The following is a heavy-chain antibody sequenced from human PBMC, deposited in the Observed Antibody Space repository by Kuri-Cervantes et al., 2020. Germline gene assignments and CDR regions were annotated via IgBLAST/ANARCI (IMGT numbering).Heavy chain of an antibody. CDR3: ARADHRDGYNLGY. Sequence: ASVKVSCKASGYTFTGYYMHWVRQAPGQGLGWMGWINPNSGGTNYAQKFQGRVTMTRDTSISTAYMELSRLRSDDTAVYYCARADHRDGYNLGYWGQGTLVTVSS. CDR2: INPNSGGT. D-gene: IGHD5-24*01. V-gene: IGHV1-2*02. J-gene: IGHJ4*02. CDR1: GYTFTGYY.